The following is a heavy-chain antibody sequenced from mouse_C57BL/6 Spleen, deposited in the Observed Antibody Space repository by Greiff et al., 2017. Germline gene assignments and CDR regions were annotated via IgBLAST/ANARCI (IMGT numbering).Heavy chain of an antibody. J-gene: IGHJ4*01. CDR1: GYTFTSYT. CDR2: INPSSGYT. CDR3: AKDYGSSWAMDY. V-gene: IGHV1-4*01. Sequence: VQLQQSGAELARPGASVKMSCKASGYTFTSYTMHWVKQRPGQGLEWIGYINPSSGYTKYNQKFKDKATLTADKSSSTAYMQLSSLTSEDSAVYYCAKDYGSSWAMDYWGQGTSVTVSS. D-gene: IGHD1-1*01.